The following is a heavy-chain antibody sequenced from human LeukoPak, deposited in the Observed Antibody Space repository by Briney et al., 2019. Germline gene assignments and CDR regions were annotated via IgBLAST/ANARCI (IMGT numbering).Heavy chain of an antibody. CDR2: IYYSGST. J-gene: IGHJ5*02. V-gene: IGHV4-39*01. D-gene: IGHD6-13*01. CDR1: GGSISSSSYY. Sequence: SETLSLTCTVSGGSISSSSYYWGWIRQPPGKGLEWIGSIYYSGSTYYNPSLKSRVTISVDTSKNQFSLKLSSVTAADTAVYYCARQRGYSSSHRGWFDPWGQGTLVTVSS. CDR3: ARQRGYSSSHRGWFDP.